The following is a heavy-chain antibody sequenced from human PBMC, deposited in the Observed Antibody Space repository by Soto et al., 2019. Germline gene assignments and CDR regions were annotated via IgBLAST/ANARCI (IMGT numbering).Heavy chain of an antibody. D-gene: IGHD3-3*01. Sequence: PGESLKISCKGSGYSFTSYWIGWVRQMPGKGLEWMGIIYPGDSDTRYSPSFQGQVTISADKSISTAYLQWSSLKASDTAMYYCARHLPYYDFWSGYYSRLYYGMDVWGQGTTVPVSS. J-gene: IGHJ6*02. CDR3: ARHLPYYDFWSGYYSRLYYGMDV. CDR1: GYSFTSYW. V-gene: IGHV5-51*01. CDR2: IYPGDSDT.